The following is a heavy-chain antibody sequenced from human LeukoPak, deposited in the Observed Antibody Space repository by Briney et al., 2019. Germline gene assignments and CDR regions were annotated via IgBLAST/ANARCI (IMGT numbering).Heavy chain of an antibody. CDR3: ARDLEGSGSFYRPSYDY. J-gene: IGHJ4*02. CDR2: IKEDGSEE. CDR1: GFTFSSYW. D-gene: IGHD3-10*01. V-gene: IGHV3-7*01. Sequence: QPGGSLRLSCTASGFTFSSYWMSWVRQAPGKGLEWVANIKEDGSEEYYVDSVTGRFTVSRDNAKNSLYLQMNSLRAEDTAVYYCARDLEGSGSFYRPSYDYWGQGTLVTVSS.